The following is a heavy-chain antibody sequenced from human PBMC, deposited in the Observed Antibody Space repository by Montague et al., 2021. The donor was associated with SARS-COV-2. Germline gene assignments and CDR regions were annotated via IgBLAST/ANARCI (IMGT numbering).Heavy chain of an antibody. V-gene: IGHV4-34*01. CDR3: ARLGEGVVPAPILGVGPYYSYFYMDV. CDR1: GGSFSGYY. J-gene: IGHJ6*03. Sequence: SETLSLTCAVSGGSFSGYYWSWIRQPPGKGLEWIGEINHSGSANYNPSLKRRVTISVDTSKNQFSLKLNSVTAADTAVYYCARLGEGVVPAPILGVGPYYSYFYMDVWGKGATVTVSS. D-gene: IGHD2-2*02. CDR2: INHSGSA.